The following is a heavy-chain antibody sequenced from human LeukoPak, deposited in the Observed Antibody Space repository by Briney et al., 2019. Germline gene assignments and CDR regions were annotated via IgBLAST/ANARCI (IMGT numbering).Heavy chain of an antibody. CDR3: ARRLTYDSRAYYCLDY. V-gene: IGHV5-51*01. CDR1: GYSFTSYW. Sequence: PGESLKISCTGSGYSFTSYWIGWVRQKPGKGLEWMGIIFPGDSDARYSPSFQGQVTISADKSISTAYLQWSSLKASDTAMYYCARRLTYDSRAYYCLDYWGQGTLVTVSS. CDR2: IFPGDSDA. J-gene: IGHJ4*02. D-gene: IGHD3-22*01.